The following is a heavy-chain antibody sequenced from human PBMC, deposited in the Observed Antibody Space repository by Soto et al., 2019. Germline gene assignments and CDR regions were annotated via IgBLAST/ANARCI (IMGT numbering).Heavy chain of an antibody. D-gene: IGHD3-10*01. J-gene: IGHJ4*02. CDR3: ARGLYDSGSFYFAF. Sequence: EVQLVESGGGLIQPGGSMRLSCAASGFNFIRKYMIWVRQAPGKGLEWVSILYSCGTTYYADSVKGRFTISRDTSENTLYLQMNSLRAEDTGVYYCARGLYDSGSFYFAFWGQGTLVTVSS. V-gene: IGHV3-53*01. CDR1: GFNFIRKY. CDR2: LYSCGTT.